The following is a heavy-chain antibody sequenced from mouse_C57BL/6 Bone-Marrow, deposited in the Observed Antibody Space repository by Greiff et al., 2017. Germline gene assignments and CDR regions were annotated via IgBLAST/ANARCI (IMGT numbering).Heavy chain of an antibody. D-gene: IGHD1-1*01. CDR1: GYTFTSYR. Sequence: QVQLQQPGAELVKPGASVKLSCKASGYTFTSYRMHWVKQRPGRGLEWIGSIDPNSGGTKYNEKFKSKATLTVDEPSSTAYMQLSSLTSEDSAFYCCARYGGSYFDYCGRGTTLTVSS. V-gene: IGHV1-72*01. CDR3: ARYGGSYFDY. J-gene: IGHJ2*01. CDR2: IDPNSGGT.